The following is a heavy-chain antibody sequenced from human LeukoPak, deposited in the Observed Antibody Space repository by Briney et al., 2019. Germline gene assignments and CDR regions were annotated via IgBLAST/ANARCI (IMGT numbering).Heavy chain of an antibody. Sequence: SETLSLTCAVYGGSFSGYYWSWIRQPPGKGLEWIGEINHSGSTNYNPSLKSRVTISVETSKNQFSLKLSSVTAADTAVYYCARQPTQLARLRGYWFDPWGQGTLVTVSS. CDR2: INHSGST. CDR1: GGSFSGYY. V-gene: IGHV4-34*01. D-gene: IGHD6-6*01. CDR3: ARQPTQLARLRGYWFDP. J-gene: IGHJ5*02.